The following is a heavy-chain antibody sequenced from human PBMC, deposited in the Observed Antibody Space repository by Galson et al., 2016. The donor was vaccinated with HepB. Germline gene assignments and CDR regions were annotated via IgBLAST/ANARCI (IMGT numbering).Heavy chain of an antibody. CDR1: GFTFNSYS. J-gene: IGHJ4*02. CDR2: ISSSSNYI. Sequence: SLRLSCAASGFTFNSYSMNWVRQAPGRGLEWVSSISSSSNYIYYADSMKGRFTISRDNAKNTVSLQMNSLRVEDTAVYYCARSLSVTTFGVVAHWGRGTLVTVSS. V-gene: IGHV3-21*01. CDR3: ARSLSVTTFGVVAH. D-gene: IGHD3-3*01.